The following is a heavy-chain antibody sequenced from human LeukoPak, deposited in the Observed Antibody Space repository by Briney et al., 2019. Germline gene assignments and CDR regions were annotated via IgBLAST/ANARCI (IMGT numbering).Heavy chain of an antibody. CDR3: ASVVRGSYGRGPFDY. CDR1: GYTFTVYY. V-gene: IGHV1-18*04. D-gene: IGHD1-26*01. CDR2: VNSDSGAT. J-gene: IGHJ4*02. Sequence: GASVKVSCKASGYTFTVYYIHWVRQAPGQGLEWMGWVNSDSGATNYAQKLQGRVTMTTDTSTSTAYMELRSLRSDDTAVYYCASVVRGSYGRGPFDYWGQGTLVTVSS.